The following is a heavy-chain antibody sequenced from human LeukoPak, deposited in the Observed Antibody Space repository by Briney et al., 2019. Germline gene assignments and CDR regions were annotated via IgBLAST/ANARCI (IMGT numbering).Heavy chain of an antibody. CDR1: GGSISSSSYY. CDR3: ARRNPWSGRDY. V-gene: IGHV4-39*01. J-gene: IGHJ4*02. D-gene: IGHD3-3*01. CDR2: IYYSGST. Sequence: SETLSLTRTVSGGSISSSSYYWGWIRQPPGKGLEWIGSIYYSGSTYYNPSLKSRVTISVDTSKNQFSLKLSSVTAADTAVYYCARRNPWSGRDYWGQGTLVTVSS.